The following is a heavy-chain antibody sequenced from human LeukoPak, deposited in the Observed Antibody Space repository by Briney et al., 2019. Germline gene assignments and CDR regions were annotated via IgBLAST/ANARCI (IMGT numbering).Heavy chain of an antibody. D-gene: IGHD2-15*01. J-gene: IGHJ6*02. V-gene: IGHV4-34*01. CDR3: ARGLIYCSGGSCYKTKSYYYGMDV. Sequence: PSETLSLTCAVYGGSFSGYYWSWIRQPPGKGLEWIGEINHSGSTNYNPSLKSRVTIPVDTSKNQFSLKLSSVTAADTAVYYCARGLIYCSGGSCYKTKSYYYGMDVWGQGTTVTVSS. CDR1: GGSFSGYY. CDR2: INHSGST.